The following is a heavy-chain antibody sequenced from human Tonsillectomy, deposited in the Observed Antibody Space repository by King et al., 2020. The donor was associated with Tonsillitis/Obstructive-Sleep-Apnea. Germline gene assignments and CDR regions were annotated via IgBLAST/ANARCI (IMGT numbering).Heavy chain of an antibody. Sequence: QLVQSGAEVKKPGASVKVSCKASGYTFTGYFMHWVRQAPGQGLEWMGRINPNSGGTNYAQKFQGRVTMTSDTAISTAYMELSRLRSDDAAVYYCARADYGDYPNYWGQGTLVTVSS. D-gene: IGHD4-17*01. CDR2: INPNSGGT. CDR1: GYTFTGYF. V-gene: IGHV1-2*06. J-gene: IGHJ4*02. CDR3: ARADYGDYPNY.